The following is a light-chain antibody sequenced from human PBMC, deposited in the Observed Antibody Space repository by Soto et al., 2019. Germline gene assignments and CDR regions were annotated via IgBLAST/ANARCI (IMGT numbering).Light chain of an antibody. CDR2: EVS. CDR1: RSDVGGYNY. J-gene: IGLJ1*01. CDR3: SSYTSSNTHV. Sequence: QSALTQPASVSGSPGQSITISCTGTRSDVGGYNYVAWYQQHPGKAPKLMIYEVSNRPSGVSNRFSGSKSGDTASLTISGLQAGDQADYYCSSYTSSNTHVFGTGTTLTVL. V-gene: IGLV2-14*01.